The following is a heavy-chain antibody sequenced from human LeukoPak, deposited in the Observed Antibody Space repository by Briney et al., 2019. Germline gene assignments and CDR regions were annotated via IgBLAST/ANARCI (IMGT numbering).Heavy chain of an antibody. CDR2: IYPTGNT. CDR3: ARLKFYDSTGYSPGYYMDV. V-gene: IGHV4-4*07. D-gene: IGHD3-22*01. Sequence: SETLSLTCSVSGGALIIYYWSWIRQPAGKGPEWIGRIYPTGNTDYNPSLKTRVTMSTDLSKKQFPLRLRSVTAADTADYYCARLKFYDSTGYSPGYYMDVWGKGTAVTVSS. CDR1: GGALIIYY. J-gene: IGHJ6*03.